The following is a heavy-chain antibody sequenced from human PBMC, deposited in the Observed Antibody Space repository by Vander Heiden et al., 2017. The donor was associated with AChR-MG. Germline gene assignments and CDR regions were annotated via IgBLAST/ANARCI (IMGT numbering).Heavy chain of an antibody. Sequence: QVQLVESGGGVAQPGGSLRLCCIASCLTLTHHAMYWVRQVPGRGMEWVAVISYNGNYKFYADSVKGRFTLSRDNANNTLSVFMNNLKPDDTGIYYCAKFWGYSNGYDKVHTVYNADYWSQGVAVTVS. CDR1: CLTLTHHA. V-gene: IGHV3-30*18. CDR2: ISYNGNYK. J-gene: IGHJ4*02. CDR3: AKFWGYSNGYDKVHTVYNADY. D-gene: IGHD6-25*01.